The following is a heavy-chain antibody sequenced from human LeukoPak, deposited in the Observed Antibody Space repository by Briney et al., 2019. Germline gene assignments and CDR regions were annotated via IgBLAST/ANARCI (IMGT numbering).Heavy chain of an antibody. CDR1: GFTFCSYA. CDR2: ISGSGGST. Sequence: GGALRLSFVAPGFTFCSYALRWGRPGPGEGGGWGSAISGSGGSTYYADSVKGRFTISRDNSKNTLYLQMNSLRAEDTAVYYCAKADTWELLRPFDYWGQGTLVTVSS. J-gene: IGHJ4*02. V-gene: IGHV3-23*01. D-gene: IGHD1-26*01. CDR3: AKADTWELLRPFDY.